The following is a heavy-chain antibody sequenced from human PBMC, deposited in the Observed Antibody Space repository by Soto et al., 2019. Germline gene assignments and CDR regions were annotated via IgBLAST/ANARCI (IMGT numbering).Heavy chain of an antibody. CDR3: AHRATMTFFGLIIDNGIWFDP. CDR1: GFSLSTSGAA. V-gene: IGHV2-5*02. J-gene: IGHJ5*02. Sequence: QINLIESGPTLVKPTQTLTLTCTFSGFSLSTSGAAVGWVRQPPGRALEWLALIYWDGDKRYNASLGNRLTITNDTSMNQVVLTLTNVDPADTATYYCAHRATMTFFGLIIDNGIWFDPWGQGTRVIVSS. CDR2: IYWDGDK. D-gene: IGHD3-22*01.